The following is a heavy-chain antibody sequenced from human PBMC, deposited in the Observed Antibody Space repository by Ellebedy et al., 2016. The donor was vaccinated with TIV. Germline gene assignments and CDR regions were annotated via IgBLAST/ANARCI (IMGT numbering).Heavy chain of an antibody. CDR3: ATFVYGKDIVATALDY. CDR2: IWYDGSNK. D-gene: IGHD5-12*01. Sequence: GGSLRLXCAASGFTFSSYGMHWVRQAPGKGLEWVAVIWYDGSNKYYADSVKGRFTISRDNSKNTLYLQMNSLRAEDTAVYYCATFVYGKDIVATALDYWGQGTLVTVSS. V-gene: IGHV3-33*01. CDR1: GFTFSSYG. J-gene: IGHJ4*02.